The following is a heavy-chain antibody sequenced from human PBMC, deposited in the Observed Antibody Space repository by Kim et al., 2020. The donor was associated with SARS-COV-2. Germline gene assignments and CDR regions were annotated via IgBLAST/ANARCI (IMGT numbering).Heavy chain of an antibody. CDR2: IYSGGST. D-gene: IGHD1-1*01. V-gene: IGHV3-53*01. Sequence: GGSLRLSCAASGFTVSSNYMSWVRQAPGKGLEWVSGIYSGGSTYYADAAKGRLTITRDNTKNTLYLQMNSRRAEDTAVVYCTNWNDDMDYDDYWCQGT. CDR3: TNWNDDMDYDDY. J-gene: IGHJ4*02. CDR1: GFTVSSNY.